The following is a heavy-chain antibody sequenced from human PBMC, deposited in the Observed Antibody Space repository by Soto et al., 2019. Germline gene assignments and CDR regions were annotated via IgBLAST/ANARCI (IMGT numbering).Heavy chain of an antibody. Sequence: GGSLRLSCAASGFTFSSYSMNWVRQAPGKGLEWVSYISSSSSTIYYADSVKGRFTISRDNAKNSLYLQMNSLRDEDTAVYYCARMVRGILYYYYGMDVWGQGTTVTVSS. D-gene: IGHD3-10*01. V-gene: IGHV3-48*02. J-gene: IGHJ6*02. CDR1: GFTFSSYS. CDR2: ISSSSSTI. CDR3: ARMVRGILYYYYGMDV.